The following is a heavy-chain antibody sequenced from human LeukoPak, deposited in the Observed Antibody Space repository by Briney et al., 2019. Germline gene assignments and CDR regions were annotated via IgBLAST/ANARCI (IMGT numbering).Heavy chain of an antibody. V-gene: IGHV3-9*03. D-gene: IGHD1-14*01. CDR3: AKDKPLDHFDY. Sequence: PGRSLRLSCAASGFTFDDYAMHWVRQAPGKGLEWVSGISWNSGSIGYADSVKGRFTISRDNAKNSLYLQMNSLRAEDMALYYCAKDKPLDHFDYWGQGTLVTVSS. CDR2: ISWNSGSI. CDR1: GFTFDDYA. J-gene: IGHJ4*02.